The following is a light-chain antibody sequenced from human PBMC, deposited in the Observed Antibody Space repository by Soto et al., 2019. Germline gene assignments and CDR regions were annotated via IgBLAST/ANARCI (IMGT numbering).Light chain of an antibody. CDR3: AACDDSLNGYV. J-gene: IGLJ1*01. CDR1: SSNIGSNT. Sequence: QSALTQPPSASGTPGQRVTISCSGSSSNIGSNTVKWYQQLPGTAPKLLIYSNNQRPSGVPDRFSDSKSGTSASLAISGLQSEDEADYYCAACDDSLNGYVFGTGTKVTVL. CDR2: SNN. V-gene: IGLV1-44*01.